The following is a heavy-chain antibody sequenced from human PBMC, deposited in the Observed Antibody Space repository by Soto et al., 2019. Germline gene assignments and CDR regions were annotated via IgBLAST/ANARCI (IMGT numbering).Heavy chain of an antibody. CDR3: ARGSGSYPENWFDP. J-gene: IGHJ5*02. V-gene: IGHV1-69*02. CDR2: IIPILGIA. Sequence: QVQLVQSGAEVKKPGSSVKVSCKASGGTFSSYTISWVRQAPGQGLEWMGRIIPILGIANYAQKFQGRVTSTADKSTSTAYMELSSLRSGDTAVYYCARGSGSYPENWFDPWGQGTLVTVSS. CDR1: GGTFSSYT. D-gene: IGHD3-10*01.